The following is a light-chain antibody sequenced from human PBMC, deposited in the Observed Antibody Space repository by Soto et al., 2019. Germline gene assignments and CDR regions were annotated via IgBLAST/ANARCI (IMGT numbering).Light chain of an antibody. V-gene: IGLV2-14*01. CDR3: SSYTATTRL. CDR1: SSDIGSNNY. J-gene: IGLJ3*02. CDR2: EVS. Sequence: QYALTQPASVSGSPGQSITISCTGTSSDIGSNNYVSWFQQRPGKAPTLIIYEVSNRPSGVSTHFSGPKSGNTASLTIYGHLPEDGAEYYGSSYTATTRLFGVGTKVTVL.